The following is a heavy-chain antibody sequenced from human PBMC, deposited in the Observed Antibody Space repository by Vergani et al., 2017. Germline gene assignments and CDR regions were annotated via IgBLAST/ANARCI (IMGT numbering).Heavy chain of an antibody. CDR3: ARHETSATFSWFDP. D-gene: IGHD1-1*01. CDR2: IYDSGST. Sequence: QVQLQESGPGLVKTSETLSLTCTVSGGSISTYYWSWIRQPPGKGLEWIGYIYDSGSTNYNPSLKSRVTISVDTSKNQFSLKLSSVTAADTAVYYCARHETSATFSWFDPWGQGTLVTVSS. V-gene: IGHV4-59*08. CDR1: GGSISTYY. J-gene: IGHJ5*02.